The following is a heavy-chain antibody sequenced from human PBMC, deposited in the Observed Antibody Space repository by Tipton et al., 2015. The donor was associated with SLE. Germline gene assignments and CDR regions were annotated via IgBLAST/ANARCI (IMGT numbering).Heavy chain of an antibody. J-gene: IGHJ4*02. CDR3: ARDGVTGEFDY. Sequence: LSLTCAASGFTFSSYWMSWVRQAPGRGLEWVSSISSTSTYIYYADSVKGRFTISRDNAKNSLYPQMNSLRAEDTAVYYCARDGVTGEFDYWGQGTLVTVSS. CDR2: ISSTSTYI. CDR1: GFTFSSYW. V-gene: IGHV3-21*01. D-gene: IGHD7-27*01.